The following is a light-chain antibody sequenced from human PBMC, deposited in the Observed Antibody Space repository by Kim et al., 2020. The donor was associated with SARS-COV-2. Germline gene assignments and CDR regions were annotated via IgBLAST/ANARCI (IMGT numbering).Light chain of an antibody. J-gene: IGKJ4*01. CDR1: QSLVHSDGNTY. Sequence: DVVMTQSPLSLPVTLGQPASISCRSSQSLVHSDGNTYLNWFQQRPGQSPRRLIYKVSNRDSGVPDRFSGSGSGTDLTLKISRVEAEDVGVYYCMQGTHWPLTFGGGTKVDIK. CDR2: KVS. V-gene: IGKV2-30*02. CDR3: MQGTHWPLT.